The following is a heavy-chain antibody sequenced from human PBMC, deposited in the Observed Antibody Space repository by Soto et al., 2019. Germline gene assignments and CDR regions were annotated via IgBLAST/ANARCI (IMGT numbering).Heavy chain of an antibody. J-gene: IGHJ6*02. CDR1: GFPFRSYA. D-gene: IGHD3-10*01. Sequence: TGGSLRLSCAASGFPFRSYAMSWVRQAPGKGLEWVSAISGSGGSTYYADSVKGRFTISRDNSKNTLYLQMNSLRAEDTAVYYCAKHTSLWFGDLSPYYYYGMDVWGQGTTVTVSS. CDR2: ISGSGGST. CDR3: AKHTSLWFGDLSPYYYYGMDV. V-gene: IGHV3-23*01.